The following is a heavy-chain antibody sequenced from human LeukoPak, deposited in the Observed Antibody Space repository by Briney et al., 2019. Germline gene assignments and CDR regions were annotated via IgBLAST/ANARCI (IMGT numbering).Heavy chain of an antibody. CDR3: ATTSGYA. CDR2: IYHSGSS. V-gene: IGHV4-39*01. Sequence: SETLSLTCTVSGGAISRSSYYWGWIRQPPGKGLEWIGSIYHSGSSYSTPSLKSRVTISVDTSKNQFSLKLGWVTAADTAVYYCATTSGYAWGQGTVVTVSS. D-gene: IGHD5-12*01. CDR1: GGAISRSSYY. J-gene: IGHJ4*02.